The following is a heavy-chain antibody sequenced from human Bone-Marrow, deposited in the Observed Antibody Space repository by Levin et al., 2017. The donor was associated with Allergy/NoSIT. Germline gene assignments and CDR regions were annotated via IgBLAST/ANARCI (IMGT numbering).Heavy chain of an antibody. CDR3: AREGGDHLNDALDL. V-gene: IGHV7-4-1*02. J-gene: IGHJ3*01. D-gene: IGHD4-17*01. CDR2: INTISGNA. CDR1: GYIFDDYA. Sequence: KPGESLKISCKAAGYIFDDYAIHWVRQAPGQGPEWLGWINTISGNAMYAQDFRGRFVFSLDTSISTAYLQITRLQPHETAVYYCAREGGDHLNDALDLWGQGTLVTVSS.